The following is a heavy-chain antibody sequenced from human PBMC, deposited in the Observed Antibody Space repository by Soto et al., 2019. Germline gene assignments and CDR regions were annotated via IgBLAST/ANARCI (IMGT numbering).Heavy chain of an antibody. D-gene: IGHD2-15*01. J-gene: IGHJ4*02. Sequence: EVQLLESGAGLVQRGESLRLSGAASGFTFINYAMSWVREAPGKGLEWVSAISGSGHNTYYTESLKGRFTISRDNSKNTLSLQVNSLRAEDTAVYYCTKDVLYCGGGSCLVGPSYTFDHWGQGTLVTVSS. V-gene: IGHV3-23*01. CDR3: TKDVLYCGGGSCLVGPSYTFDH. CDR1: GFTFINYA. CDR2: ISGSGHNT.